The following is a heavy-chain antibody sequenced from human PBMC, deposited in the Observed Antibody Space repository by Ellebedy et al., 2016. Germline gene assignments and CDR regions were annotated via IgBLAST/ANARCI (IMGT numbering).Heavy chain of an antibody. Sequence: SETLSLTCTVSGGSISSYYWSWIRQPPGKGLEWIAYIHDSGSTNYNPALKSRVTISVDTSKNQFSLKLSSVTAADTAVYYCARRGIGYSGNGTWGQGTLVTVSS. CDR2: IHDSGST. J-gene: IGHJ5*02. CDR3: ARRGIGYSGNGT. CDR1: GGSISSYY. V-gene: IGHV4-59*12. D-gene: IGHD5-12*01.